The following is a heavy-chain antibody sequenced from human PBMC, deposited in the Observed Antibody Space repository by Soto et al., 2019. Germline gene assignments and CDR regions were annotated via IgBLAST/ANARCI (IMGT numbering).Heavy chain of an antibody. Sequence: QLQLQESGPGLVKPSETLSLTCTVSGGSISSSSYYWGWIRQPPGKGLEWIGSIYYSGSTYYNPSLKSRVTISVDTSKNQFSLKLSSVTAADTAVYYCARPTAHPLWFGESYYMDVWGKGTTVNVSS. J-gene: IGHJ6*03. CDR3: ARPTAHPLWFGESYYMDV. CDR1: GGSISSSSYY. D-gene: IGHD3-10*01. V-gene: IGHV4-39*01. CDR2: IYYSGST.